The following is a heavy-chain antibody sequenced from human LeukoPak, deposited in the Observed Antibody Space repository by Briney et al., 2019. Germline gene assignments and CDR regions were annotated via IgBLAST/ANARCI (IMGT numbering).Heavy chain of an antibody. CDR2: IRNDGSNK. Sequence: PGGSLRLSCAASGFTFSNYGLHWVRQAPGKGLEWVAFIRNDGSNKYYADSVKGRFTISRDNFKNTLYLQMNSLRAEDTAVYYCARRSGIAVAGAFDYWGQGTLVTVSS. V-gene: IGHV3-30*02. CDR3: ARRSGIAVAGAFDY. CDR1: GFTFSNYG. D-gene: IGHD6-19*01. J-gene: IGHJ4*02.